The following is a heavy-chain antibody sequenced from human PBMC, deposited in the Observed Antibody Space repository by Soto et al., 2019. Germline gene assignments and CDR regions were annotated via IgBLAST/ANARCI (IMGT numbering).Heavy chain of an antibody. CDR3: ARGGSESDY. V-gene: IGHV3-7*01. J-gene: IGHJ4*02. D-gene: IGHD3-10*01. CDR1: GFTFSTYW. Sequence: EVQLVESGGGLVQPGGSLRLSCAGSGFTFSTYWMTWVRQAPGKGLKWVANIKQDGSEKHYVDSVKGRFTISRDNAKNSLYLQMNSLRAEDTAVYFCARGGSESDYWGQGTLVTVSS. CDR2: IKQDGSEK.